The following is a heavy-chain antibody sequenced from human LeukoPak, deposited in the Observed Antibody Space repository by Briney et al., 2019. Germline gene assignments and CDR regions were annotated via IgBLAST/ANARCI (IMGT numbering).Heavy chain of an antibody. CDR1: GGSISSGDYY. Sequence: SETLSLTCTVSGGSISSGDYYWSWIRQRPGKGLEWIGYIYYSGSTYYNPSFRSRVSISVDTSKNQFSLKLSSVTAADTAVYYCARAASDYDFVYWGQGTLVTVSS. CDR2: IYYSGST. CDR3: ARAASDYDFVY. V-gene: IGHV4-31*03. J-gene: IGHJ4*02. D-gene: IGHD5-12*01.